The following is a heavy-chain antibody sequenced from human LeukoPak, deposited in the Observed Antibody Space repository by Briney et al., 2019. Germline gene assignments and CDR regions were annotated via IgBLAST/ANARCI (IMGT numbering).Heavy chain of an antibody. D-gene: IGHD6-19*01. V-gene: IGHV1-2*02. CDR3: ARDVFLGAVAGRRADY. J-gene: IGHJ4*02. CDR2: VNPPSGGT. Sequence: ASVKVSFKASGYTFTDYYIHWVRQAPGHGLEWMGWVNPPSGGTNFAQGFRGKVTMTRDRSVTTAYLELNSLQSDDTAIYYCARDVFLGAVAGRRADYWGQGTLVTVSS. CDR1: GYTFTDYY.